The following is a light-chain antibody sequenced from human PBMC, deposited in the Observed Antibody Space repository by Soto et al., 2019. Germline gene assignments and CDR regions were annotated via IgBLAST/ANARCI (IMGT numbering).Light chain of an antibody. CDR3: CSYTSSNTVV. CDR1: SSDVGGYNY. Sequence: QAVVTQPASVSGSPGQSITISCTGTSSDVGGYNYVSWYQQHPGKAPKLMIYDVSNRPSGVSNRFSGSKSGNTASLTISGLQTEDEADYYCCSYTSSNTVVFGGGTKLTVL. CDR2: DVS. V-gene: IGLV2-14*01. J-gene: IGLJ2*01.